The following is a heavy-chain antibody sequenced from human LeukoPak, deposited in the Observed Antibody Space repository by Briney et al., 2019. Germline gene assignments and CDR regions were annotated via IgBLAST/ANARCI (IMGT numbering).Heavy chain of an antibody. CDR1: GFSSYG. V-gene: IGHV3-33*06. Sequence: PGGSLRLSCATSGFSSYGMHWVRQAPGKGLEWVAVIWYDESNKYYADSVKGRFTISRDNSKNTLYLQMNNLRAEDTAIYYCAKTGLYSSSSRGYFDYWGQGTLVTVSS. CDR3: AKTGLYSSSSRGYFDY. D-gene: IGHD6-6*01. CDR2: IWYDESNK. J-gene: IGHJ4*02.